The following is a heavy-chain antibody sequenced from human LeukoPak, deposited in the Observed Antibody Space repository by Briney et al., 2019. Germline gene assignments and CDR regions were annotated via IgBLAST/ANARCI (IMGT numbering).Heavy chain of an antibody. Sequence: AASVKVSCKASGYTFTSYYMHLVRQAPGQGLEWMGIINPSGGSTSYAQKFQGRVTMTRDMSTSTVYMELSSLRSEDTAVYYCARVPHYSGSYAYYYYGMDVWGQGTTVTVSS. V-gene: IGHV1-46*01. CDR2: INPSGGST. CDR3: ARVPHYSGSYAYYYYGMDV. D-gene: IGHD1-26*01. CDR1: GYTFTSYY. J-gene: IGHJ6*02.